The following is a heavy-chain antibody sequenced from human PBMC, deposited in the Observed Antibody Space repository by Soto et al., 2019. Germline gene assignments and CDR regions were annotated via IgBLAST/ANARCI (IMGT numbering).Heavy chain of an antibody. J-gene: IGHJ6*03. CDR2: INHSGST. CDR1: GGSFSGYY. V-gene: IGHV4-34*01. Sequence: SETLSLTCAVYGGSFSGYYWSWIRQPPGKGLEWIGEINHSGSTNYNPSLKSRVAISVDTSKNQFSLKLSSVTAADTAVYYCARGRRHYDILTGYYHYYMDVWGKGTTVTVSS. D-gene: IGHD3-9*01. CDR3: ARGRRHYDILTGYYHYYMDV.